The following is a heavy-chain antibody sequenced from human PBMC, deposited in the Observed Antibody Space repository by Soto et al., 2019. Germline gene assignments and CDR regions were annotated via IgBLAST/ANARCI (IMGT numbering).Heavy chain of an antibody. CDR1: GFTFSGYS. V-gene: IGHV3-64*01. D-gene: IGHD6-19*01. J-gene: IGHJ4*02. CDR3: ARGRVEDSSGWATYFDY. Sequence: VQLVESGGGLVQPGGSLRLSCAASGFTFSGYSMFWVRQAPGKGLEYVSAINTNGVNTFYAKSVKGRFTISRDNSKNTMYLQMGSRRAEDMAVYYCARGRVEDSSGWATYFDYWGQGTLVTVSS. CDR2: INTNGVNT.